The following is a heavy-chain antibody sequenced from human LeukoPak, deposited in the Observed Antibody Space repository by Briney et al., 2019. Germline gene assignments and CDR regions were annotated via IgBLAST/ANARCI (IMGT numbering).Heavy chain of an antibody. D-gene: IGHD5-24*01. CDR1: GGSISGYY. J-gene: IGHJ3*02. CDR2: IYDSGST. CDR3: ATTMATITYDAFDI. Sequence: SETLSLTCSVSGGSISGYYWSWIRQPPGKGLEWIGYIYDSGSTNHNPSLKSRVTISVDTSRNQFSLKPSSVTAADTAVYYCATTMATITYDAFDIWGQGTMVTVSS. V-gene: IGHV4-59*08.